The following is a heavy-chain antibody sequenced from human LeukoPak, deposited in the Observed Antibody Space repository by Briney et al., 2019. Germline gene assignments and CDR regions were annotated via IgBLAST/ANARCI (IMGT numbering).Heavy chain of an antibody. V-gene: IGHV4-39*07. J-gene: IGHJ5*02. Sequence: SETLSLTCTVSGGSISSSSYYWGWIRQPPGKRLEWIGSIYYSGTTYYNPSLKSRVTISVDTSKNQFSLRLSSVTAADTAVYYCAREVDAAAAYNWFDPWGQGTLVTVSS. D-gene: IGHD2-2*01. CDR2: IYYSGTT. CDR1: GGSISSSSYY. CDR3: AREVDAAAAYNWFDP.